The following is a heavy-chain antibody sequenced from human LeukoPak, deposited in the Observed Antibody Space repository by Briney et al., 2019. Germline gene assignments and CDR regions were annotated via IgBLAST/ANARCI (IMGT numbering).Heavy chain of an antibody. V-gene: IGHV4-59*08. CDR2: VHYSGST. CDR3: ARHSSLQGYYFDY. CDR1: GVPISGYY. J-gene: IGHJ4*02. Sequence: SETLSLTCTVSGVPISGYYWRWIRQPPGTGLEWIANVHYSGSTTYHPALLSGVIISLDTYKNQFSLKLRSVTAADSAVYYCARHSSLQGYYFDYWGRGTLVTVSS. D-gene: IGHD6-6*01.